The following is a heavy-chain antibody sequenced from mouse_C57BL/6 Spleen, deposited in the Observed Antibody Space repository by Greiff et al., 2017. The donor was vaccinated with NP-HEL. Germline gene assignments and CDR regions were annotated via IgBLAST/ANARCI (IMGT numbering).Heavy chain of an antibody. J-gene: IGHJ2*01. CDR3: SREGVIYYGNYFDY. Sequence: VQLQQSGAELARPGASVKMSCKASGYTFTSYTMHWVKQRPGQGLEWIGYINPSSGYTKYNQKFKDKATLTADKSSSTAYMQLSSLTSEDSAVYYCSREGVIYYGNYFDYWGQGTTLTVSS. D-gene: IGHD2-1*01. V-gene: IGHV1-4*01. CDR2: INPSSGYT. CDR1: GYTFTSYT.